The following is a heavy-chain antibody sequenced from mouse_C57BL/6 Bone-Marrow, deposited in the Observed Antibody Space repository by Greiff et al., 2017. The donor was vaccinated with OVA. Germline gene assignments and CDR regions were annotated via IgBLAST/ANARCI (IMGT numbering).Heavy chain of an antibody. Sequence: QVQLQQPGAELVRPGSSVKLSCKASGYTFTSYWMHWVKQRPIQGLEWIGNIDPSDSETHYNQKFKDKATLTVDKSSSTAYMQLSSLTSEDSAVYYCARDYYGSSPWFAYWPRDSGHCLC. CDR2: IDPSDSET. V-gene: IGHV1-52*01. D-gene: IGHD1-1*01. CDR1: GYTFTSYW. CDR3: ARDYYGSSPWFAY. J-gene: IGHJ3*01.